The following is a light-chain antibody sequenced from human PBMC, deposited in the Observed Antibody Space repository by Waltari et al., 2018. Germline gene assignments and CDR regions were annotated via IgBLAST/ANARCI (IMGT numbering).Light chain of an antibody. J-gene: IGLJ2*01. V-gene: IGLV1-44*01. CDR3: AAWDDSLNGPVV. Sequence: QSVLTPPPSASGTPGQRVTISCSGSSSNIGSNTVHWYKQLPGTAPKLLIYSNKQRPSGVPDRFSGSKSGTSASLAISGLQSEDEADYYCAAWDDSLNGPVVFGGGTKLTVL. CDR2: SNK. CDR1: SSNIGSNT.